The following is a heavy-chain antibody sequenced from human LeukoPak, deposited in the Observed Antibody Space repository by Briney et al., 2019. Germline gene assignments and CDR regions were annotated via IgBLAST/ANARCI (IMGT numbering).Heavy chain of an antibody. V-gene: IGHV3-30*04. CDR1: GFTCSSYA. CDR3: AREDGSGSYHIDY. J-gene: IGHJ4*02. D-gene: IGHD3-10*01. Sequence: PGGSLRLSCAASGFTCSSYAMLWVRQAPGKGLEWVAVISYDGSNKYYADSVKGRFTISRDNSKNTLYLQMNSLRAEDTAVYYCAREDGSGSYHIDYWGQGTLVTVSS. CDR2: ISYDGSNK.